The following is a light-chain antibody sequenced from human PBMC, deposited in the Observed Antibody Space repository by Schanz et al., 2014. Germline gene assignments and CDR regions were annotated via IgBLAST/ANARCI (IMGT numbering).Light chain of an antibody. CDR3: AAWDDSLNGRNWV. CDR2: EVS. CDR1: SSDVGTYNY. Sequence: QSALTQPPSASGSPGQSVTISCTGTSSDVGTYNYVSWYQHHPGKAPKLMISEVSKRPSGVPARFSGSKSGTSASLAITGLQSEDEADYYCAAWDDSLNGRNWVFGGGTKLTVL. J-gene: IGLJ3*02. V-gene: IGLV2-8*01.